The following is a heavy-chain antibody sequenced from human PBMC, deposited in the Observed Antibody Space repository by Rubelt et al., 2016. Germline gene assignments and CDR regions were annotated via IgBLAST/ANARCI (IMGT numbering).Heavy chain of an antibody. D-gene: IGHD6-19*01. CDR1: GFTFTTYA. V-gene: IGHV3-30*04. J-gene: IGHJ1*01. CDR2: ISYDGNNI. Sequence: VQLVESGGGLVQPGGSLRLSCAGSGFTFTTYAMHWVRRAPGKGLEWLAVISYDGNNIHYAASVRGRFTISRDNSGNTVYLQVNSLRPEDTAVYYCAKATYSSGGDFQHWGQGTLLIVSS. CDR3: AKATYSSGGDFQH.